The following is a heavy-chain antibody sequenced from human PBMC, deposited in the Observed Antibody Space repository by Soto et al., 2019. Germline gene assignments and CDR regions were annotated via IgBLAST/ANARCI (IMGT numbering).Heavy chain of an antibody. V-gene: IGHV4-39*01. J-gene: IGHJ5*02. Sequence: PSETLSLTCTVSGGSISSSSYYWGWIRQPPGKGLEWIGSIYYSGSTYYNPSLKSRVTISVDTSKNQFSLKLSSVTAADTAVYYCARNGRRATLGLHWFDPWGQGTLVTVS. CDR2: IYYSGST. CDR3: ARNGRRATLGLHWFDP. D-gene: IGHD1-26*01. CDR1: GGSISSSSYY.